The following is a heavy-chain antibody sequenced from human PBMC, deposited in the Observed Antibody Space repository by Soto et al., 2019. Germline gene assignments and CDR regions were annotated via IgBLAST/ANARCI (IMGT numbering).Heavy chain of an antibody. J-gene: IGHJ4*01. CDR2: INAGNGNT. V-gene: IGHV1-3*01. CDR1: GYTFTSYA. Sequence: ASVKVSCKASGYTFTSYAMHWVRQAPGQRLEWMGWINAGNGNTKYSQKFQGRLTITRDTSASTAYMELSSLRSEDTAVYYCARNLMDYDILTGYYMEYYFDYWGQGTLVT. D-gene: IGHD3-9*01. CDR3: ARNLMDYDILTGYYMEYYFDY.